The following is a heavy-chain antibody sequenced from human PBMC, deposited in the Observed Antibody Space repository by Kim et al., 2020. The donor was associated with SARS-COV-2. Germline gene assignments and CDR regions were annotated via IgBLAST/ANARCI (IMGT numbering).Heavy chain of an antibody. D-gene: IGHD1-26*01. J-gene: IGHJ4*02. CDR3: AAKWELLPRPFDY. Sequence: YADSGKGRFTISRDNSKNTLYLQMNSLRAEDTAVYYCAAKWELLPRPFDYWGQGTLVTVSS. V-gene: IGHV3-23*01.